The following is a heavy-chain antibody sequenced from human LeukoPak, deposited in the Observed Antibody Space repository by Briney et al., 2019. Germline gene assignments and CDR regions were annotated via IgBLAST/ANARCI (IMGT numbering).Heavy chain of an antibody. CDR3: ARAPDYDFWSAHGDY. V-gene: IGHV3-21*01. CDR1: GFTFSSYS. Sequence: PGGSLRLSCAASGFTFSSYSMNWVRQAPGKGLEWVSSISSSSSYIYYADSVKGRFTISRDNAKNSLYLQMNSLRAEDTAVYYCARAPDYDFWSAHGDYWGQGTLVTVSS. CDR2: ISSSSSYI. J-gene: IGHJ4*02. D-gene: IGHD3-3*01.